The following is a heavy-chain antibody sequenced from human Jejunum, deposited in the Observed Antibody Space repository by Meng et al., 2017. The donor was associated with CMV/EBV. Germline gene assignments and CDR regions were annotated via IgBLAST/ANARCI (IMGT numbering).Heavy chain of an antibody. CDR2: IFYSGT. CDR1: GGSISNYY. D-gene: IGHD3-16*01. V-gene: IGHV4-59*01. Sequence: CTVSGGSISNYYWSCIRQPPGKGLEWIGYIFYSGTYNPSLKSRVTISVDTAKNQVSLKLSSVSAADTAVYYCARVLFGANVFDIWGQGTMVTVSS. J-gene: IGHJ3*02. CDR3: ARVLFGANVFDI.